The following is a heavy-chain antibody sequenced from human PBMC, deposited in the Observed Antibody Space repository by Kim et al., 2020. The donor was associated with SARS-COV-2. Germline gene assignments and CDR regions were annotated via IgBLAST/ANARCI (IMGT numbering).Heavy chain of an antibody. V-gene: IGHV3-11*06. D-gene: IGHD4-17*01. Sequence: KGRFTISRDNAENSLYLQLTSLRAEDTAVYYCARDLSGDYSSYYYYYMDVWGKGTTVTVSS. CDR3: ARDLSGDYSSYYYYYMDV. J-gene: IGHJ6*03.